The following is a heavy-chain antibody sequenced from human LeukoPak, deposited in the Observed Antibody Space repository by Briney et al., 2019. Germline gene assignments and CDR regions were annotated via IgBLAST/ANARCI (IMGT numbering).Heavy chain of an antibody. CDR1: GGSISSYY. CDR3: ARWLGYFDY. V-gene: IGHV4-59*01. D-gene: IGHD6-19*01. J-gene: IGHJ4*02. Sequence: ESGPTLVKPSETLSLTCTVSGGSISSYYWSWIRQPPGKGLEWIGYIYYSGSTNYNPSLKSRVTISVDTSKNQFSLKLSSVTAADTAVYYCARWLGYFDYWGQGTLVTVSS. CDR2: IYYSGST.